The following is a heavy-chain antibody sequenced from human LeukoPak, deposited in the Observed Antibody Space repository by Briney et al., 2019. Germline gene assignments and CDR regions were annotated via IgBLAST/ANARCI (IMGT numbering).Heavy chain of an antibody. CDR1: LGSISSTSYY. V-gene: IGHV4-39*07. Sequence: PSETLSLTCTVSLGSISSTSYYWGWIRQPPGKGLEWIGSILYSGSTFYNPSLKSRVTISVDTSKNQFSLKLSSVTAADTAVYYCAREGTGLYWGDFDYWGQGTLVTVSS. J-gene: IGHJ4*02. D-gene: IGHD3-16*01. CDR2: ILYSGST. CDR3: AREGTGLYWGDFDY.